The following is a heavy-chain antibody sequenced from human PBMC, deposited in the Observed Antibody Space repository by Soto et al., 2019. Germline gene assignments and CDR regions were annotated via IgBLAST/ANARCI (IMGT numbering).Heavy chain of an antibody. CDR2: IYYSGST. V-gene: IGHV4-31*03. CDR3: AISSGYADWFDP. CDR1: GGSISSGGYY. D-gene: IGHD3-22*01. J-gene: IGHJ5*02. Sequence: QVQLQESGPGLVKPSQTLSLTCTVSGGSISSGGYYWSWIRQHPGKGLEWIGYIYYSGSTYYNPSLKSRVXXXGXXSKNPFSLKLRSVTAADTAVYYCAISSGYADWFDPWGQGTLVTVSS.